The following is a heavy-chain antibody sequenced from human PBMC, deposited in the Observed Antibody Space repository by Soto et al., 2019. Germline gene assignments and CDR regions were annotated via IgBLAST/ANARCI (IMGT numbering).Heavy chain of an antibody. Sequence: SGPTLVNPTQTLTLTCTFSGFSLSTSGMCVSWIRQPPGKALEWLALIDWDDDKYYSTSLKTRLTISKDTSKNQVVLTMTNMDPVDTATYYCARSTSTYYYDSSGCPGAPVDYRGQGTLVTVSS. CDR1: GFSLSTSGMC. D-gene: IGHD3-22*01. J-gene: IGHJ4*02. CDR3: ARSTSTYYYDSSGCPGAPVDY. CDR2: IDWDDDK. V-gene: IGHV2-70*01.